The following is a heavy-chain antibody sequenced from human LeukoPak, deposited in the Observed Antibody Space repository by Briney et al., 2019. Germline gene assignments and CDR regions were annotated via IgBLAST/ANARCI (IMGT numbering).Heavy chain of an antibody. CDR2: VRGSGSDT. D-gene: IGHD5-12*01. CDR3: AKTSRVNSAYDSPFDY. CDR1: GFTFSSYG. V-gene: IGHV3-23*01. J-gene: IGHJ4*02. Sequence: TGGSLRLSCAASGFTFSSYGMHWVRQAPGKGLEWVSAVRGSGSDTYYADSVKGRFTISRDNSKNTLHLQMNSLRAEDTAIYYCAKTSRVNSAYDSPFDYWGQGTLVTVSS.